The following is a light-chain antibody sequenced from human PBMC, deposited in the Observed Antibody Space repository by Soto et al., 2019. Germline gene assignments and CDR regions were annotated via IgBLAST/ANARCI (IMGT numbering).Light chain of an antibody. J-gene: IGKJ5*01. Sequence: EMVITQSPANLTVYQGERATLSCRASQSVSSKLAWYQQKPGQAPRLLIYGASTRASVIPARFSGSVSGTDCTLSFTSLEPEDFAVFYWQQYGSLEIIFGQGTRLEI. CDR2: GAS. CDR3: QQYGSLEII. CDR1: QSVSSK. V-gene: IGKV3-15*01.